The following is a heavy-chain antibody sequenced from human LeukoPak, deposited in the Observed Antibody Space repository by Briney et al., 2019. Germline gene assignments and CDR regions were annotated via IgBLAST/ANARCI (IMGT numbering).Heavy chain of an antibody. J-gene: IGHJ4*02. D-gene: IGHD3-22*01. CDR1: GGSFSGYY. CDR3: ATYDSSGYYYDY. Sequence: SETLSLTCAVYGGSFSGYYWSWLRQPPGKGLEWIGEINHSGSTNYNPSLKSRVTISVDTSKIQFSLKLSSVTAADTAVCYCATYDSSGYYYDYWGQGTLVTVSS. V-gene: IGHV4-34*01. CDR2: INHSGST.